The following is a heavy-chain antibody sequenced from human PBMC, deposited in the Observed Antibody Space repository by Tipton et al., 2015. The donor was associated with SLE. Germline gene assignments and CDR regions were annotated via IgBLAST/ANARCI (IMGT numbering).Heavy chain of an antibody. CDR3: ARGPYYYMDV. J-gene: IGHJ6*03. Sequence: TLSLTCTVSNGSISSSPYYWGWIRQSPGKGLEWVGSIYYSGSTYYNPSLKSRVTISVDTSRNQCSLNLTSVTAADTAVYYCARGPYYYMDVWGKGTTVTFSS. CDR2: IYYSGST. CDR1: NGSISSSPYY. V-gene: IGHV4-39*07.